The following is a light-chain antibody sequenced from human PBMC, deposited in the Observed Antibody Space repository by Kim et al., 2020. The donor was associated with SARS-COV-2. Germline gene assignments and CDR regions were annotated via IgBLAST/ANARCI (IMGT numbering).Light chain of an antibody. CDR2: GKN. Sequence: SSELTQDPAVSVALGQTVRITCQGVSLRSYYASWYQQKPGQAPVLVIYGKNNRPSGIPDRFSGSSSGNTASLTITGAQAEDEADYYCNSRDSSGNHPVVFGGGTQLTVL. CDR3: NSRDSSGNHPVV. J-gene: IGLJ2*01. CDR1: SLRSYY. V-gene: IGLV3-19*01.